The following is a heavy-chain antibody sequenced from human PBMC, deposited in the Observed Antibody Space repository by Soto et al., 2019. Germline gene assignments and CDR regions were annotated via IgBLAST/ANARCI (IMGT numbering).Heavy chain of an antibody. J-gene: IGHJ6*02. D-gene: IGHD4-4*01. V-gene: IGHV4-31*03. CDR3: ARDQAYDYTSPGDYYYYGMDV. Sequence: PLETLSLTCTVSGGSISSGGHYWNWIRQHPGKGLEWSGYIYYSGSTYYNPSLKSRVTISVDTSKNQFSLNLSSVTAADTAVYYCARDQAYDYTSPGDYYYYGMDVWGQGTTVTVSS. CDR2: IYYSGST. CDR1: GGSISSGGHY.